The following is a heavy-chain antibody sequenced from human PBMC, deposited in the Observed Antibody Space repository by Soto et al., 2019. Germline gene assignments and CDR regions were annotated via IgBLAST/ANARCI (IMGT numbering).Heavy chain of an antibody. Sequence: SETLSLTCAVYGGSFSGYYWSWIRQPPGKGLEWIGEINHSGSTNYNPSLKSRVTISVDTSKNQFSLKLSSVTAADTAVYYCARGSGLLWFGELRNYYYGMDVWGQGTTVTVSS. D-gene: IGHD3-10*01. CDR3: ARGSGLLWFGELRNYYYGMDV. V-gene: IGHV4-34*01. CDR2: INHSGST. J-gene: IGHJ6*02. CDR1: GGSFSGYY.